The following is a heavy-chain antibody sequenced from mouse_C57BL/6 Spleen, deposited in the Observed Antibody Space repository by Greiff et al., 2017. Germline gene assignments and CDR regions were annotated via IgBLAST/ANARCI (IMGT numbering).Heavy chain of an antibody. Sequence: VQLQQSGAELVKPGASVKLSCTASGYNIKDYYMHWVKQRTEQGLEWIGRIDPEDGETKYAPKFKGKATLTVDTSSSTAYLQLSSLTSEDTAVDDCARGYDAYYESYFDAWGQGTTLTVSS. CDR2: IDPEDGET. CDR3: ARGYDAYYESYFDA. D-gene: IGHD2-3*01. J-gene: IGHJ2*01. V-gene: IGHV14-2*01. CDR1: GYNIKDYY.